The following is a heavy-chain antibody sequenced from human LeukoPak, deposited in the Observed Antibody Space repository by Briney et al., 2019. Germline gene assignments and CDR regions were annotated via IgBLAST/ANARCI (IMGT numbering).Heavy chain of an antibody. J-gene: IGHJ4*02. CDR1: GFTFSNYW. Sequence: PGGSLRHFCAASGFTFSNYWMSWVRQSPGRGREWVANIDQDGSTEYYVDSVGGRFPDSRDNAKNSVHLQIDSLRGEDTAVYYCARADNYGSILDYWGRGTLVTVSS. V-gene: IGHV3-7*04. CDR3: ARADNYGSILDY. CDR2: IDQDGSTE. D-gene: IGHD3-10*01.